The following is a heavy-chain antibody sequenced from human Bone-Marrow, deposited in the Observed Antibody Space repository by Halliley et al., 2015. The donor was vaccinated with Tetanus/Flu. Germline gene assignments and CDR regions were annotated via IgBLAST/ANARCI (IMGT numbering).Heavy chain of an antibody. D-gene: IGHD5-12*01. V-gene: IGHV6-1*01. J-gene: IGHJ4*02. CDR3: ARGWLRGYFDY. CDR2: TYYNSKWYN. Sequence: WLGRTYYNSKWYNDYAASVKSRITISPDTSKNQFSLQLNSVSPEDTAVHYCARGWLRGYFDYWGQGTLVTVSS.